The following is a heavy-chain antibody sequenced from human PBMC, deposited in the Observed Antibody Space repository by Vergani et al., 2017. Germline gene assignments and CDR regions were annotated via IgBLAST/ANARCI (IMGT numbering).Heavy chain of an antibody. CDR1: GYTFTGYY. CDR2: INPNSGGT. J-gene: IGHJ6*03. CDR3: ARGLGAVPAAPYYYYYYMDV. V-gene: IGHV1-2*02. D-gene: IGHD2-2*01. Sequence: QVQLVQSGAEVKKPGASVKVSCKASGYTFTGYYMHWVRQAPGQGLEWMGWINPNSGGTNYAQKFQGRVTMTRNTSISTAYMELSSLRSEDTAVYYCARGLGAVPAAPYYYYYYMDVWGKGTTVTVSS.